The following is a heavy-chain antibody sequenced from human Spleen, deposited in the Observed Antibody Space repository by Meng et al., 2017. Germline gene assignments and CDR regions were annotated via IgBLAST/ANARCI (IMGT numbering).Heavy chain of an antibody. Sequence: QVQLQESGPGLVKPSGTLSLTCAVSGDSVSGSNWWSWVRQPPGKGLEWIGYIYYSGSTNYNPSLKSRVTISVDTSKNQFSLNLSSVTAADTAVYYCARGSFSSGWGIWGQGTLVTVSS. CDR2: IYYSGST. D-gene: IGHD6-19*01. CDR1: GDSVSGSNW. J-gene: IGHJ4*02. CDR3: ARGSFSSGWGI. V-gene: IGHV4-4*02.